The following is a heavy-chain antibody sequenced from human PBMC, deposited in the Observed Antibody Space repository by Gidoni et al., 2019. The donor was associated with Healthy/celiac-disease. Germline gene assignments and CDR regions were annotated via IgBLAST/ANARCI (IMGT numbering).Heavy chain of an antibody. Sequence: QLQLVDSGVGLVKPGGSLRLSCAASGFTFSYYYMSWIRQAPGKGLEWVAYISRSSSYTNYEDSVKGRFTISRDNAKNSLYLQMNSLRAEDTAVYYCARDVNDFGDVDYYYMDVWGKGTTVTVSS. V-gene: IGHV3-11*06. CDR1: GFTFSYYY. D-gene: IGHD3-3*01. CDR3: ARDVNDFGDVDYYYMDV. J-gene: IGHJ6*03. CDR2: ISRSSSYT.